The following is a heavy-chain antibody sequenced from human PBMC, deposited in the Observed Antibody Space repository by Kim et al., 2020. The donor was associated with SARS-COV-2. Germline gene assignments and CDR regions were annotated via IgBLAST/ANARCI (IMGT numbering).Heavy chain of an antibody. CDR3: VRALSSWSEH. V-gene: IGHV3-30*03. J-gene: IGHJ1*01. Sequence: YYADSVAGRFIISRDNSNNTFYLQVKSLRPEDTAVYYCVRALSSWSEHWGQGTPVTVSS. D-gene: IGHD6-13*01.